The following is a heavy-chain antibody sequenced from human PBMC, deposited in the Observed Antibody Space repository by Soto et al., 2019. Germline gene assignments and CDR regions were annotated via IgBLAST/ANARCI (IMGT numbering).Heavy chain of an antibody. D-gene: IGHD6-13*01. CDR1: GGTFSSYR. J-gene: IGHJ1*01. CDR3: SRDSGAKLSSS. Sequence: SVKVSCKASGGTFSSYRINWVRQAPGQGLEWVGVIVPIYRTADYAQKFQGRVTITADESARTAYLEVRSLKSQDTAVYYCSRDSGAKLSSSWGQGTLVTVAS. CDR2: IVPIYRTA. V-gene: IGHV1-69*13.